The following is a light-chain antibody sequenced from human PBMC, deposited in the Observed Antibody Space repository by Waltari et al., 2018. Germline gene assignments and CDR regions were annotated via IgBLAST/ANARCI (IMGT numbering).Light chain of an antibody. CDR2: DVD. V-gene: IGLV2-11*01. CDR1: NSPVGAYNH. Sequence: QSALTQPRSVSGPPGQSVTRSCTGTNSPVGAYNHVSWYQQRPGKAPQLVIYDVDKRPSEVPDRFSGSKAGNTASLTISGLQADDEADYYCCSYAGRYTSVFGGGTKVTVL. J-gene: IGLJ2*01. CDR3: CSYAGRYTSV.